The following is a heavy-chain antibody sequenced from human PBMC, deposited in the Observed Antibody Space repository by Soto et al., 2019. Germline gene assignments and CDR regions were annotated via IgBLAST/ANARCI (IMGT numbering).Heavy chain of an antibody. J-gene: IGHJ6*02. CDR2: IYPGDSDT. Sequence: VASLKISCKGSGYSFTSYWICWVRQMPGKGLEWMGIIYPGDSDTRYSPSFQGQVTISADKSISTAYLQWSSLKASDTAMYYCARRSGGTTSHYYYYGMDVWGQGTTVTVSS. V-gene: IGHV5-51*01. CDR3: ARRSGGTTSHYYYYGMDV. D-gene: IGHD1-1*01. CDR1: GYSFTSYW.